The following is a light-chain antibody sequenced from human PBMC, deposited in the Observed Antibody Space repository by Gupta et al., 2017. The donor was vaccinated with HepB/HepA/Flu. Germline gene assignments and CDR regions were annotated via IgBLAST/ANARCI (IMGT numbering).Light chain of an antibody. Sequence: EIVLTQSPGTLSLSPGQRATLSCRASQSVSTSVAWYQQRPGQAPRLLIYGASTRNTGIPDRFSGSGSGTDFTLTIGALEPEDCGVYYCQQYGYSPRWTFGQGTKVEIQ. CDR3: QQYGYSPRWT. CDR2: GAS. CDR1: QSVSTS. J-gene: IGKJ1*01. V-gene: IGKV3-20*01.